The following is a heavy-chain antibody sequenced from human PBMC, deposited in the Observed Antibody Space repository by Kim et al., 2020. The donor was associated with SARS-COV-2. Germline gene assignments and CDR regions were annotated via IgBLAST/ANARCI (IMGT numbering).Heavy chain of an antibody. Sequence: YHPSLKSRVTISVDTSKNQFSLKLSSVTAADTAVYYCARGYSSTYDAFDIWGQGTMVTVSS. D-gene: IGHD6-13*01. V-gene: IGHV4-39*01. J-gene: IGHJ3*02. CDR3: ARGYSSTYDAFDI.